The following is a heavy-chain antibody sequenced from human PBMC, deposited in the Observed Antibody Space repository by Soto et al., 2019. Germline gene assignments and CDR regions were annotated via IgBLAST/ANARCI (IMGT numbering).Heavy chain of an antibody. J-gene: IGHJ5*02. D-gene: IGHD6-6*01. CDR2: IIPIFGTA. V-gene: IGHV1-69*06. Sequence: ASVKVSCKASGGTFSSYSISWVRQAPGQGLEWMGGIIPIFGTANYAQKFQGRVTITADKSTSTAYMELSSLRSEDTAVYYCASSSSGNWFDPWGQGTLVTVSS. CDR3: ASSSSGNWFDP. CDR1: GGTFSSYS.